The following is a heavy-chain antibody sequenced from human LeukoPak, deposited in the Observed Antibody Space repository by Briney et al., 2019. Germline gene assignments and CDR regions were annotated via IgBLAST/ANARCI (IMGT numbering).Heavy chain of an antibody. CDR1: GGSISSYY. J-gene: IGHJ4*02. V-gene: IGHV4-59*12. CDR2: IYYSGST. CDR3: ARVPRGAGALDY. D-gene: IGHD3-10*01. Sequence: SETLSLTCTVSGGSISSYYWSWIRQPPGKGLEWIGHIYYSGSTNYNPSLKSRVTISIDTSKNQFSLRLSSVTAADTAVYYCARVPRGAGALDYWGQGTLVTVSS.